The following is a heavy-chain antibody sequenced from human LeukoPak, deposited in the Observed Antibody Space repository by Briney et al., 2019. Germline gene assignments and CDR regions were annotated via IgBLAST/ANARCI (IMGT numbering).Heavy chain of an antibody. V-gene: IGHV4-39*01. CDR2: IYSSGST. D-gene: IGHD1-26*01. CDR3: ARLEYSGSYSDY. CDR1: GDSISSSSSY. Sequence: SETLSLTCTVSGDSISSSSSYWGWIRQPPRKGLEWIGSIYSSGSTYYNPSLNSRVTISVDTSKNQFSLKLSSVTAADTAVYYCARLEYSGSYSDYWGQGTLVTVSS. J-gene: IGHJ4*02.